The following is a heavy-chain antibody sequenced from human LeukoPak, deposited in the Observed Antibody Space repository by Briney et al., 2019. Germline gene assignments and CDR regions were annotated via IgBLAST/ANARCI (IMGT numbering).Heavy chain of an antibody. CDR1: GFTFSSYA. V-gene: IGHV3-23*01. Sequence: PGGSLRLSCAASGFTFSSYAMSWVHQAPGKGLEWVSAISGSGGSTYYADSVKGRFTISRDNSKNTLYLQMNSLRAEDTAVYYCARALSYSYGSMDFWGQGTLVIVSS. D-gene: IGHD5-18*01. CDR2: ISGSGGST. CDR3: ARALSYSYGSMDF. J-gene: IGHJ4*02.